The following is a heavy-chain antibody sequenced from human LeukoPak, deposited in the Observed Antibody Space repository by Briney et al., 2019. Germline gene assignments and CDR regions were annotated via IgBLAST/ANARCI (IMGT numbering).Heavy chain of an antibody. D-gene: IGHD3-22*01. CDR3: ARDRYYYDSSGYYYFDY. Sequence: PSETLSLTCTVSGGSISSYYWSWIRQPAGKGLEWIGRIYTSGSTNYNPSLKSRVTTSVDTSKNQFSLKLSSVTAADTAVYYCARDRYYYDSSGYYYFDYWGQGTLVTVSS. J-gene: IGHJ4*02. V-gene: IGHV4-4*07. CDR2: IYTSGST. CDR1: GGSISSYY.